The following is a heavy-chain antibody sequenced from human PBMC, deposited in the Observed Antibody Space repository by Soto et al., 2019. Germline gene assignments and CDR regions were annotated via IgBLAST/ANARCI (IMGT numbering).Heavy chain of an antibody. CDR1: GFTFNNYA. Sequence: LRLSCAASGFTFNNYAMHWVRQAPGKGLEWVTFISYDGSSKYYADSVTGRFTISRDNSRNTLYLQMNSLRAEDTAVYYCARGDGYIYGDTFDSWGQGTLVTVSS. D-gene: IGHD5-18*01. CDR3: ARGDGYIYGDTFDS. CDR2: ISYDGSSK. J-gene: IGHJ4*02. V-gene: IGHV3-30*04.